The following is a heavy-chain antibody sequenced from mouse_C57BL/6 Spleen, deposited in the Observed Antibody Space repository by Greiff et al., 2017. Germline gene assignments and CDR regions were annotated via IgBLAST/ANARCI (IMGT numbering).Heavy chain of an antibody. V-gene: IGHV1-47*01. CDR2: FHPYNDDT. Sequence: QVQLQQSGAELVKPGASVKMSCKASGYTFTTYPIEWMKQNHGKSLEWIGNFHPYNDDTKYNEKFKGKATLTVEKSSSTVYLELSRLTSDDSAVYYCARGYYDYDGAYWYCDVWGTGTTVTVSS. D-gene: IGHD2-4*01. CDR1: GYTFTTYP. J-gene: IGHJ1*03. CDR3: ARGYYDYDGAYWYCDV.